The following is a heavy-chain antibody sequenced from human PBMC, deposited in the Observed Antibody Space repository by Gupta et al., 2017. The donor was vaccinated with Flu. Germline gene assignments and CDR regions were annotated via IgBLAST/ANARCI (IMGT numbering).Heavy chain of an antibody. Sequence: QVQLVESGGGVVQPGRSLRLSCAASGFTFSDYAMHWVRQAPGKGLEWLAIIWYDGSDKYYLDSVKGRFTIPRDNSNNTLYIQMSSLRAEDTAVYYCARSRYDFWSGYVGSEYGMDVWGQGTTVTVSS. V-gene: IGHV3-33*01. J-gene: IGHJ6*02. CDR2: IWYDGSDK. CDR3: ARSRYDFWSGYVGSEYGMDV. D-gene: IGHD3-3*01. CDR1: GFTFSDYA.